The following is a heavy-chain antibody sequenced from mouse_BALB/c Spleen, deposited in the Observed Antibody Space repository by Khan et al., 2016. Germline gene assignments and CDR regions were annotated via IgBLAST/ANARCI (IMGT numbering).Heavy chain of an antibody. CDR3: ARLRDWYCDV. CDR1: GYSLTRGYS. CDR2: IHYSGST. J-gene: IGHJ1*01. V-gene: IGHV3-1*02. Sequence: VQLKESGPDLAKPSQSLSLTCTVTGYSLTRGYSWHWIRQFPGNTLEWMGYIHYSGSTTYNPPLTTRISITRDTSKNQCFLQLHSVTTEDTATYDCARLRDWYCDVCGAGTTVTVSS. D-gene: IGHD1-1*01.